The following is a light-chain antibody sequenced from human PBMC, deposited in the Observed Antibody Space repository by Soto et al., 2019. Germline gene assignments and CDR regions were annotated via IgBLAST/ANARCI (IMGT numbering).Light chain of an antibody. Sequence: IQMTHSPSSRAASVEDGVISTCRASQSIINHLNWYQQKPGKAPKLLIFAASSLQSGVPSRFSGSRSGPDFTLTISSLQPEDFATYYCQQSYSSPQTFGQGTKVDI. J-gene: IGKJ1*01. V-gene: IGKV1-39*01. CDR2: AAS. CDR1: QSIINH. CDR3: QQSYSSPQT.